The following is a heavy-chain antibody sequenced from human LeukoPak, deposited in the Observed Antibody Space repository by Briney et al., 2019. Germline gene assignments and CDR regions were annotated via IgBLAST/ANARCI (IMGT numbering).Heavy chain of an antibody. V-gene: IGHV4-34*01. D-gene: IGHD3-22*01. CDR1: GGSFNDYY. CDR2: INHSGST. J-gene: IGHJ4*02. CDR3: ARGRDTVIDSYYFDC. Sequence: SETLSLTCAVYGGSFNDYYWSWIRQPPGKGLEWIGEINHSGSTNYNPSLKSRVTISVDTSKNQFSLKLSSVTAADAAVYYRARGRDTVIDSYYFDCWGQGTLVTVSS.